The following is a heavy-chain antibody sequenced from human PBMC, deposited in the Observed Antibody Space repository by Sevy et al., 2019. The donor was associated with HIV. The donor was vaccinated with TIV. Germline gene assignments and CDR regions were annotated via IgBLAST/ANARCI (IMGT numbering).Heavy chain of an antibody. CDR1: GGSITSLY. CDR3: AGENAWGRGYS. CDR2: IYYNGNI. D-gene: IGHD1-26*01. V-gene: IGHV4-59*08. J-gene: IGHJ4*02. Sequence: SETLSLTCTVSGGSITSLYWNWIRQPPGKGLEWIANIYYNGNINYNPSLKSRVTLSVDTSKNQFSLRPSSGTAADTAMYYCAGENAWGRGYSWGQGTLVTVSS.